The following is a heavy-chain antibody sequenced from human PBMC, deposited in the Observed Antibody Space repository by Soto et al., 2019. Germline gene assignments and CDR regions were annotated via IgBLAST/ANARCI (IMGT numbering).Heavy chain of an antibody. CDR3: ARDLELRITIFGVVTKYDMDV. Sequence: ASVKVSCKASGYTFTSYGISWVRQAPGQGLEWMGWISAYNGNTNYAQKLQGRVTMTTDTSTSTAYMELRSLRSDDTAVYYCARDLELRITIFGVVTKYDMDVWGQGTTVTVS. V-gene: IGHV1-18*04. CDR1: GYTFTSYG. CDR2: ISAYNGNT. J-gene: IGHJ6*02. D-gene: IGHD3-3*01.